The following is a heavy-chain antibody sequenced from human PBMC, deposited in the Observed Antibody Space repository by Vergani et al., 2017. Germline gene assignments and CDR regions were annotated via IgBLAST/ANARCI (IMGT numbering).Heavy chain of an antibody. Sequence: EVQLLESGGGLVQPGGSLRLSCAASGFTFSSYAMSWVRQAPGKGLEWVSGISWNSGSIGYADSVKGRFTISRDNAKNSLYLQMNSLRAEDTALYYCAKLVAGDFDYWGQGTLVTVSS. D-gene: IGHD6-19*01. CDR2: ISWNSGSI. CDR3: AKLVAGDFDY. J-gene: IGHJ4*02. CDR1: GFTFSSYA. V-gene: IGHV3-9*01.